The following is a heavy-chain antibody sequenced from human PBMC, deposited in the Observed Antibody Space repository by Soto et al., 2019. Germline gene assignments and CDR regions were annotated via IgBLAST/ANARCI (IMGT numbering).Heavy chain of an antibody. CDR3: TRRVIVAVSDAIPDWFDP. CDR1: GFTFTSYE. V-gene: IGHV3-48*03. J-gene: IGHJ5*02. D-gene: IGHD2-2*01. Sequence: PGGSLRLSCVASGFTFTSYEMNWVRQAPGKXLEWVAKISSSSSSTFYADSVKGRFVISRDNIKNSVSLHLNNLRAEDTAAYYCTRRVIVAVSDAIPDWFDPWGPGTLVTVCS. CDR2: ISSSSSST.